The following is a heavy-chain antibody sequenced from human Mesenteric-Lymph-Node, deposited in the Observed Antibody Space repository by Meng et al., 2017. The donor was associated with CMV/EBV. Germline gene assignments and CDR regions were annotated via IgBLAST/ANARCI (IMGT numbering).Heavy chain of an antibody. Sequence: GESLKISCTASGFTFGDYAMSWVRQAPGKGLEWVCFIRSKAYGGTTEYAASVKGRFTTSRDDSKSIAYLQMNRLKTEDTAVYYCTRAPGYDSSGYYYVYYWGQGTLVTVSS. CDR3: TRAPGYDSSGYYYVYY. V-gene: IGHV3-49*04. D-gene: IGHD3-22*01. CDR2: IRSKAYGGTT. J-gene: IGHJ4*02. CDR1: GFTFGDYA.